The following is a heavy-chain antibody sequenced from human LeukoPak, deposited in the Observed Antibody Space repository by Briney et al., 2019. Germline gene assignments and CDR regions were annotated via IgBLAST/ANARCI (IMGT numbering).Heavy chain of an antibody. J-gene: IGHJ4*02. CDR3: ARVGYYGSGSYLSY. CDR2: INPNSGGT. V-gene: IGHV1-2*06. CDR1: GYTFTGYY. D-gene: IGHD3-10*01. Sequence: GASVKVSCKASGYTFTGYYMHWVRQAPGQGLEWMGRINPNSGGTNYAQNFQSRVTMTRDTSISTAYMELSRLRSDDTAVYYCARVGYYGSGSYLSYWGQGTLVTVSS.